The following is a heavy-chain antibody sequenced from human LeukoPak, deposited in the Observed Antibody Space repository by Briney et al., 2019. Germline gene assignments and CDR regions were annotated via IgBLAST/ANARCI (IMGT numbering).Heavy chain of an antibody. CDR1: GFTFSTYA. Sequence: GSLRLSCAASGFTFSTYAMSWVRQAPGKGLEWVSTVSGTGSNSYYADSMRGRFSISRDNSKNTLYLQMDKLRAEDTAIYYCARYEGPTSFDSWGQGTLVTVSS. CDR3: ARYEGPTSFDS. CDR2: VSGTGSNS. D-gene: IGHD2-15*01. J-gene: IGHJ4*02. V-gene: IGHV3-23*01.